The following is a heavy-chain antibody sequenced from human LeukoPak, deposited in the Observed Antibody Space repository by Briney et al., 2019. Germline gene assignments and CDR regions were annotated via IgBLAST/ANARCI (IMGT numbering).Heavy chain of an antibody. D-gene: IGHD6-13*01. CDR1: GYTFTDYY. Sequence: GASVKISCKVSGYTFTDYYMHLVQQAPGKGLEWMGLVDPEDGETIYAEKFQGRVTITADTSTDTAYMELSSLRSEDTAVYYCATASIAAAGTVFSSHYSWGQGTLVTVSS. CDR3: ATASIAAAGTVFSSHYS. J-gene: IGHJ4*02. V-gene: IGHV1-69-2*01. CDR2: VDPEDGET.